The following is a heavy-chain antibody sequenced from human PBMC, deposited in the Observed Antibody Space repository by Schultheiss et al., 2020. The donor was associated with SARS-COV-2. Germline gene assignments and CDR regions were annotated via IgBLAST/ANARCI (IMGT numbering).Heavy chain of an antibody. CDR3: AKLTIFGPFDY. V-gene: IGHV4-59*12. Sequence: SETLSLTCTVSGGSIISYYCSWIRQPPGKGLEWIGEINHSGSTNYNPSLKSRVTISVDTSKNQFSLKLSSVTAADTAVYYCAKLTIFGPFDYWGQGTLVTVSS. CDR2: INHSGST. D-gene: IGHD3-3*01. CDR1: GGSIISYY. J-gene: IGHJ4*02.